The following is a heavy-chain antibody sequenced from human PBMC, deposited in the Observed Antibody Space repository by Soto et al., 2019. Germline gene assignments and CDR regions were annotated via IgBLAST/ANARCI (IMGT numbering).Heavy chain of an antibody. D-gene: IGHD6-13*01. V-gene: IGHV4-59*08. CDR2: IYYSGST. J-gene: IGHJ1*01. CDR3: ARHGRDLRKGIAAAGLDH. Sequence: SGTLSLTCTVSGGSISSDYWCWIRQPPGKGLEWIGYIYYSGSTNYNPSLKSRVTISVDTSKNQFSLKLSSVTAADTAVYYCARHGRDLRKGIAAAGLDHCGQGTLVTVSP. CDR1: GGSISSDY.